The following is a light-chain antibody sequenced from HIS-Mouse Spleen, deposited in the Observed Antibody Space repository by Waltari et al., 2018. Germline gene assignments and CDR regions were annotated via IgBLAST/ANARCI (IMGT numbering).Light chain of an antibody. CDR3: YSTDSSGNHRV. V-gene: IGLV3-10*01. CDR2: EES. Sequence: SYELTQPPSVSVSPGQTARLPCSADALPKKYDYLYQQKSGQAPVLVIYEESKRPSGIPERFSGSSSGTMATLTISGAQVEDEADYYCYSTDSSGNHRVFGGGTKLTVL. CDR1: ALPKKY. J-gene: IGLJ2*01.